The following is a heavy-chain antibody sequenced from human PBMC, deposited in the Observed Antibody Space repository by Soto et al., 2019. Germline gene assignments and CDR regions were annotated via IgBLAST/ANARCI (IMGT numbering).Heavy chain of an antibody. CDR1: GYTFTSYG. Sequence: QVQLVQSGAEVKKPGASVKVSCKASGYTFTSYGISWVRQAPGQGLEWMGWISAYNGNTNYAQKLQGRVTMTTDTSTSTAYMELRSLRSDDTAVYYCARSPRGLSTYYYYYGMDVWGQGTTVTVSS. CDR2: ISAYNGNT. D-gene: IGHD3-16*02. V-gene: IGHV1-18*01. CDR3: ARSPRGLSTYYYYYGMDV. J-gene: IGHJ6*02.